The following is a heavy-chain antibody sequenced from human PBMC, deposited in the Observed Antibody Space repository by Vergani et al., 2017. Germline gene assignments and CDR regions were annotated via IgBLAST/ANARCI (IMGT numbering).Heavy chain of an antibody. J-gene: IGHJ6*02. D-gene: IGHD2-2*01. Sequence: QVQLVQSGAEVKKPGASVKVSCKASGYTFTSYGISLVRQAPGQGLEWMGWISAYNGNTNYAQKLQGRVTMTTDTSTSTAYMELRSLRSDDTAVYYCARVRSIVVVPAANDYYGMDVWGQGTTVTVSS. CDR2: ISAYNGNT. V-gene: IGHV1-18*01. CDR1: GYTFTSYG. CDR3: ARVRSIVVVPAANDYYGMDV.